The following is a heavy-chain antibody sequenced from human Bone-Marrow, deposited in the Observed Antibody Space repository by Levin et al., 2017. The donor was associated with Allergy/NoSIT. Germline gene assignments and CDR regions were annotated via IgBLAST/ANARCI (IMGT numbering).Heavy chain of an antibody. CDR3: ARGLNAADHYYYYGMDV. CDR2: INHSGST. Sequence: PSETLSLTCAVYGGSFSGYYWSWIRQPPGKGLEWIGEINHSGSTNYNPSLKSRVTISVDTSKNQFSLKLSSVTAADTAVYYCARGLNAADHYYYYGMDVWGQGTTVTVSS. CDR1: GGSFSGYY. D-gene: IGHD6-13*01. J-gene: IGHJ6*02. V-gene: IGHV4-34*01.